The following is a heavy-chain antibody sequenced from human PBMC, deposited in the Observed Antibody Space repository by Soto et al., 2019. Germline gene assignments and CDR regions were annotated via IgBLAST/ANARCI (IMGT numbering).Heavy chain of an antibody. J-gene: IGHJ6*02. Sequence: QPGGSLRLSCAASGFTFSSYGMHWVRQAPGKGLEWVAVIWYDGSNKYYADSVKGRFTISRDNSKNTLYLQMNSLRAEDTAVYYCARDPCSGGSCYPPTGMDVWGQGTTVTVSS. V-gene: IGHV3-33*01. CDR3: ARDPCSGGSCYPPTGMDV. CDR2: IWYDGSNK. D-gene: IGHD2-15*01. CDR1: GFTFSSYG.